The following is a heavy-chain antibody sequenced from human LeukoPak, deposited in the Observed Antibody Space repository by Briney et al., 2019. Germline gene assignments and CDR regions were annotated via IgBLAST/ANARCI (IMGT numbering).Heavy chain of an antibody. V-gene: IGHV4-34*12. CDR2: IFDGKTI. D-gene: IGHD4-23*01. CDR3: ASGAWATRLNS. J-gene: IGHJ4*02. Sequence: PSETLSLTCAVYGESLNYYYWSWIRQSPGKGLEWIGDIFDGKTINYNPSLKSRVTISAATSSQQFSLNLKSVTAANTAVYFCASGAWATRLNSWAQGALVIVSS. CDR1: GESLNYYY.